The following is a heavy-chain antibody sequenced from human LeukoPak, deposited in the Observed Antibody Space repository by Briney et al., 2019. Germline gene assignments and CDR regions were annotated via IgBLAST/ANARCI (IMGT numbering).Heavy chain of an antibody. CDR3: TCHRTFDILTGYFHDAFDI. D-gene: IGHD3-9*01. J-gene: IGHJ3*02. CDR1: GFTFSSYG. Sequence: PGGSLRLSCAASGFTFSSYGMHWVRQAPGKGLEWVAFIRYDGSNKYYADSVKGRFTISRDNSKNTLYLQMNSLRAEDTAVYYCTCHRTFDILTGYFHDAFDIWGQGTMVTVSS. CDR2: IRYDGSNK. V-gene: IGHV3-30*02.